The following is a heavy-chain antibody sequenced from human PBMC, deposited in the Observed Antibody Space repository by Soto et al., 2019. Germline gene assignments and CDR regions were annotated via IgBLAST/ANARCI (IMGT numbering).Heavy chain of an antibody. V-gene: IGHV3-53*02. CDR2: IYSGGDT. J-gene: IGHJ4*02. CDR3: ARGDPFAV. CDR1: GFTVYNTY. Sequence: EVHLVETGGGLIQPGGSLRLSCAASGFTVYNTYMSWVRQPPGKGLEWVSIIYSGGDTYYADSVKGRFTISRDSSKNTVYIQMNNLRAEDTAVYYCARGDPFAVWGQGTLVTVSS.